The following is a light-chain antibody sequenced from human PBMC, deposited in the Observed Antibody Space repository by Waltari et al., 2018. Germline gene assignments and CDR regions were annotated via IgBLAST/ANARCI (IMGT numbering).Light chain of an antibody. CDR2: WAS. CDR3: QQYYNAPLT. J-gene: IGKJ4*01. V-gene: IGKV4-1*01. Sequence: DIVMTQSPESLAVSLGERATISCKTSESVLYSSNNKNHLAWYQQKPGQPQRLLFYWASTREAGVPDRFSGSGSETDFTLTVTSLQAEDVVVYYCQQYYNAPLTFGGGTKVEVK. CDR1: ESVLYSSNNKNH.